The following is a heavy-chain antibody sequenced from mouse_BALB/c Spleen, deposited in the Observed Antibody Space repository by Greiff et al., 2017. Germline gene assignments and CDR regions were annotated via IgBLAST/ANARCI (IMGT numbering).Heavy chain of an antibody. CDR2: ISSGSSTI. D-gene: IGHD2-3*01. CDR1: GFTFSSFG. CDR3: ARGDGYYEDYYAMDY. Sequence: EVMLVESGGGLVQPGGSRKLSCAASGFTFSSFGMHWVRLAPEKGLEWVAYISSGSSTIYSADTVKGRFTISRDNPKNTLFLQMTSLRSEDTAMYYCARGDGYYEDYYAMDYWGQGTSVTVSS. J-gene: IGHJ4*01. V-gene: IGHV5-17*02.